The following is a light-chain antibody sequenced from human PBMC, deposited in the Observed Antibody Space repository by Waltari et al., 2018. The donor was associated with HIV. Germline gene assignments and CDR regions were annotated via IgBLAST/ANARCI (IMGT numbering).Light chain of an antibody. V-gene: IGLV2-8*01. Sequence: QSALTQPPSASGSPGPSVTLSCPGTNSDIRTYDYFAWFQQHPGKAPKLVISEVTKRPSGVSDRFSGSKSGNTAFLTVSGLQAEDEADYYCSSFANRDGFYVLFGGGTRLTVL. CDR1: NSDIRTYDY. CDR3: SSFANRDGFYVL. CDR2: EVT. J-gene: IGLJ2*01.